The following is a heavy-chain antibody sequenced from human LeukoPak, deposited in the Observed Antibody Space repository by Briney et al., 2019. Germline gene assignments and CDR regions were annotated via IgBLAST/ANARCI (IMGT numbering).Heavy chain of an antibody. V-gene: IGHV3-20*04. CDR1: GFTFDYYG. CDR3: ARYVRKLYGVGGDYYFYMDV. D-gene: IGHD3-16*01. CDR2: INWNGGST. J-gene: IGHJ6*03. Sequence: PGGSLRLSCAASGFTFDYYGMSWVRQAPGKGLEWVSGINWNGGSTGYEDSVKGRFTISRDNAKNSLYLQMNSLRDEDTALYYCARYVRKLYGVGGDYYFYMDVWGKGTTVTVSS.